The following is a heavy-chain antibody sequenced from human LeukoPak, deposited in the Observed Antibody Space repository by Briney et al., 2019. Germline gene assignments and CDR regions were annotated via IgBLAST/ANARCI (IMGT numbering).Heavy chain of an antibody. CDR1: GGSFSGYY. D-gene: IGHD4-11*01. J-gene: IGHJ3*02. V-gene: IGHV4-34*01. CDR2: INHSGST. Sequence: PSETLSLTCAVYGGSFSGYYWSWIRQPPGKGLEWIGEINHSGSTNYNPSLKSRVTISVDTSKNQFSLKLSSVTAADTAVYYCARGDYRGTRAFDIWGQGTMVTVSS. CDR3: ARGDYRGTRAFDI.